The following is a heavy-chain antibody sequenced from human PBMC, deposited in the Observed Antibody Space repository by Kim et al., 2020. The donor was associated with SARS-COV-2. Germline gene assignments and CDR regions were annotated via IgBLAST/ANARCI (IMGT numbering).Heavy chain of an antibody. D-gene: IGHD5-12*01. CDR2: IDPSDSYT. V-gene: IGHV5-10-1*01. CDR1: GYSFTSYW. J-gene: IGHJ4*02. CDR3: ASSHRRWLQAYYFDY. Sequence: GESLKIPCKGSGYSFTSYWISWVRQMPGKGLEWMGRIDPSDSYTNYSPSFQGHVNIPADKSISTAYLQWSSLKASDTAMYYCASSHRRWLQAYYFDYCGQGTLVTVSS.